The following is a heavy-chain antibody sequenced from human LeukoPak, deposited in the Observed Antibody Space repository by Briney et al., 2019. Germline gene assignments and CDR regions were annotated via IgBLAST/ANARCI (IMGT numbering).Heavy chain of an antibody. D-gene: IGHD2-2*01. V-gene: IGHV1-69*04. Sequence: ASVKVSCKASGGTFSSYAISWVRQAPGQGLEWMGRIIPILGIANHAQKFQGRVTITADKSTSTAYMELSSLRSEDTAVYYCASDDLYCSSTSCHPYNWFDPWGQGTLVTVSS. J-gene: IGHJ5*02. CDR1: GGTFSSYA. CDR2: IIPILGIA. CDR3: ASDDLYCSSTSCHPYNWFDP.